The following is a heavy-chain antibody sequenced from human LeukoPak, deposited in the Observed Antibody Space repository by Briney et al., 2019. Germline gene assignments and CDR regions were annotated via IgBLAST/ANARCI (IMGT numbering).Heavy chain of an antibody. CDR1: GGSISSGSYY. CDR2: IYTSGST. J-gene: IGHJ6*03. V-gene: IGHV4-61*02. Sequence: SQTLSLTCTVSGGSISSGSYYWSWIRQPAGKGLEWIGRIYTSGSTNYNPSLKSRVTISVDTSKNQFSLKLSSVTAADTAVYYCAREGPYHYYYMDVWGKGTTVTVSS. CDR3: AREGPYHYYYMDV.